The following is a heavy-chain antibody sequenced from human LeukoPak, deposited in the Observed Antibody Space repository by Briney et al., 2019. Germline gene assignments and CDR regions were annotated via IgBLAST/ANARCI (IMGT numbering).Heavy chain of an antibody. D-gene: IGHD3-10*01. J-gene: IGHJ5*02. CDR1: GGSFSGYY. CDR3: ARLRITMVRGVIWGYNWFDP. V-gene: IGHV4-34*01. Sequence: SETLSLTCAVYGGSFSGYYWSWIRQPPGKGLEWIGEINHSGSTNYNPSLKSRVTISVDTSKNQFSLKLSSVTAADTAVYYCARLRITMVRGVIWGYNWFDPWGQGNLVTVSS. CDR2: INHSGST.